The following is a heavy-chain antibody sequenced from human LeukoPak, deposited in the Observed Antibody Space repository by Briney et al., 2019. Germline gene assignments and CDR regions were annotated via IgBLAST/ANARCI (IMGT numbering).Heavy chain of an antibody. V-gene: IGHV3-15*01. CDR2: IKSKTDGGTI. J-gene: IGHJ4*02. D-gene: IGHD3-9*01. CDR1: GFSFSSYW. Sequence: GGSLRLSCAASGFSFSSYWMHWVRQAPGKGLEWVGHIKSKTDGGTIDYAAPVKGRFTISRDDSKNTLYLQMDSLKTEDTAVYYCTTNGGKRYFGYWGQGTLVTVSS. CDR3: TTNGGKRYFGY.